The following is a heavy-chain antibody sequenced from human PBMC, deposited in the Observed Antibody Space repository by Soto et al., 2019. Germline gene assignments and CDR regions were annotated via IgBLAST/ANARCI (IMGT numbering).Heavy chain of an antibody. Sequence: EVQLVESGGGLVKPGGSLRLSCAASGFTFSSYSMNWVRQAPGKGLEWVSSISSSSSYIYYADSVKGRFTISRDNAKNSLYLQMNSLRAEDTAVYYCARAPYCSSTSCYTGWFDPWGQGTLVTVSS. CDR2: ISSSSSYI. V-gene: IGHV3-21*01. CDR1: GFTFSSYS. CDR3: ARAPYCSSTSCYTGWFDP. D-gene: IGHD2-2*02. J-gene: IGHJ5*02.